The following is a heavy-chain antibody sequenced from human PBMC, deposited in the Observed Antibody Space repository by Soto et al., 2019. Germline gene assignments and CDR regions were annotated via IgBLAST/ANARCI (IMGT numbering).Heavy chain of an antibody. D-gene: IGHD1-26*01. Sequence: GGSLRLSCAASGFTFSSYGMHWVRQAPGKGLEWVAVIWYDGSNKYYADSVKGRFTISRDNSKNTLYLQMNSLRAEDTAVYYCARDREVQYYYYGMDVWGQGTTVTVSS. CDR1: GFTFSSYG. J-gene: IGHJ6*02. V-gene: IGHV3-33*01. CDR2: IWYDGSNK. CDR3: ARDREVQYYYYGMDV.